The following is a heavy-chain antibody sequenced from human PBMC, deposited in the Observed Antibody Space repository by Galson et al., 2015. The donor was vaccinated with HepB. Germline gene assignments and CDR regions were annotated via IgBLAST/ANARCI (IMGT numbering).Heavy chain of an antibody. CDR2: IKSKTDGGTT. D-gene: IGHD3-3*01. J-gene: IGHJ6*02. Sequence: SLRLSCAASGFTFSNAWMSWVRQAPGKGLEWVGRIKSKTDGGTTDYAAPVKGRFTISRDDSKNTPYLQMNSLKTEDTAVYYCTTTIFGYYYYGMDVWGQGTTVTVSS. CDR3: TTTIFGYYYYGMDV. CDR1: GFTFSNAW. V-gene: IGHV3-15*01.